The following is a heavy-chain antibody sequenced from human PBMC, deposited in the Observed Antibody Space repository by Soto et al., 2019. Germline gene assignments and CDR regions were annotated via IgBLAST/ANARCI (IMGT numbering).Heavy chain of an antibody. Sequence: GGSLRLSCAASGFTFATTWMNWVRQAPGKGPEWVGQIKSAQYGGTADYAAAVKGRFFISRDDSRNIMSLQMNSLKTEDTGVYYCTTHSYYAYAFWGQGALVTVSS. D-gene: IGHD4-4*01. CDR1: GFTFATTW. J-gene: IGHJ4*02. V-gene: IGHV3-15*07. CDR2: IKSAQYGGTA. CDR3: TTHSYYAYAF.